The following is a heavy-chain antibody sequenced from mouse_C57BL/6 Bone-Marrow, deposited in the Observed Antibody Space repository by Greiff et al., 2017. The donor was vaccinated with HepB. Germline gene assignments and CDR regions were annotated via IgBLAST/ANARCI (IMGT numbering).Heavy chain of an antibody. Sequence: DVQLVESGEGLVKPGGSLKLSCAASGFTFSSYAMSWVRQTPEKRLEWVAYISSGGDYIYYADTVKGRFTISRDNARNTLYLQMSSLKSEDTAMYYCTREPSYYYGSSYDWFAYWGQGTLVTVSA. CDR1: GFTFSSYA. CDR3: TREPSYYYGSSYDWFAY. V-gene: IGHV5-9-1*02. D-gene: IGHD1-1*01. CDR2: ISSGGDYI. J-gene: IGHJ3*01.